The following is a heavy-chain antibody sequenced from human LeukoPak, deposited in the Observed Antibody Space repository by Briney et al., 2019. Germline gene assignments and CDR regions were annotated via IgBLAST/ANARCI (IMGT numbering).Heavy chain of an antibody. CDR2: IIPIFGTA. V-gene: IGHV1-69*05. D-gene: IGHD3-9*01. J-gene: IGHJ3*02. CDR1: GGTFSSYA. CDR3: ARGKGYDILTGYFLEPFDI. Sequence: ASVKVSCKASGGTFSSYAISWVRQAPGQGLEWMGGIIPIFGTANYAQKFQGRVTITTDESTSTAYMELSSLRPEDTAVYYCARGKGYDILTGYFLEPFDIWGQGTMVTVSS.